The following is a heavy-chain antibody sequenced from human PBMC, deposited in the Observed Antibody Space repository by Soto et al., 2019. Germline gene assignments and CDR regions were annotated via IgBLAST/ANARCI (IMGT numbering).Heavy chain of an antibody. Sequence: GGSLRLSCAASGFTFSSYAMSWVRQAPGKGLEWVSAISGSGGSTYYADSVKGRFTISRDNSKNTLYLQMNSLRADDTAVYYCATGVLAVLPPPFDYWGQGTLVTVSS. V-gene: IGHV3-23*01. CDR3: ATGVLAVLPPPFDY. CDR2: ISGSGGST. J-gene: IGHJ4*02. D-gene: IGHD2-15*01. CDR1: GFTFSSYA.